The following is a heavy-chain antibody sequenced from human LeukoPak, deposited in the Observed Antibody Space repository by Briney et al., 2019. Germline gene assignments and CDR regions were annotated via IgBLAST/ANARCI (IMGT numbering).Heavy chain of an antibody. CDR2: ISSSSSTI. CDR1: GFTFSSYS. Sequence: PGGSLRLSCAASGFTFSSYSMNWVRQAPGKGLEWVSYISSSSSTIYYADSVKGRFTISRDSAKNSLYLQMNSLRAEDTAVYYCARDYDFWSQGYYMDVWGKGTTVTVSS. D-gene: IGHD3-3*01. V-gene: IGHV3-48*01. J-gene: IGHJ6*03. CDR3: ARDYDFWSQGYYMDV.